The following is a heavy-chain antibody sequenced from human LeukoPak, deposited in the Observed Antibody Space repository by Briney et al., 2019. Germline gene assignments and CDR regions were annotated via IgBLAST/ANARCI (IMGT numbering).Heavy chain of an antibody. CDR3: AKDFGGQLVSYYFDY. CDR2: ITRSDST. V-gene: IGHV3-48*01. CDR1: GFTFSSYT. Sequence: GGSLRLSCAASGFTFSSYTINWVRQAPGKGLEWISSITRSDSTYCADSVKGRFTISRDNSKNTVYLQMNSLRAEDTAVYYCAKDFGGQLVSYYFDYWGQGTLVTVSS. D-gene: IGHD6-13*01. J-gene: IGHJ4*02.